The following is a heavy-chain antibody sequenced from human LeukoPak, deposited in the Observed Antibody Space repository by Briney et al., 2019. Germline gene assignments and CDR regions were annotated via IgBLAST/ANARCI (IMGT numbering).Heavy chain of an antibody. CDR1: GFTFSSYD. J-gene: IGHJ3*01. V-gene: IGHV3-23*01. CDR2: ISFSGDNT. Sequence: PGGSLRLSCAASGFTFSSYDMHWVRQPPGKGLQWVSLISFSGDNTYYADSVKGRFTISRDNDKDTLYLQMNSLRAEDTAIYYCARDIELSTWGLGTTVTVSS. CDR3: ARDIELST. D-gene: IGHD3-16*02.